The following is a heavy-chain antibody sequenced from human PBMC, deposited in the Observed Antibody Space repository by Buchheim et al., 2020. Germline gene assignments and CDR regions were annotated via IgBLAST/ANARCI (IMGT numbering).Heavy chain of an antibody. J-gene: IGHJ1*01. CDR3: AKDDVIGSSWYGEYFQH. CDR1: GFTFSSYG. Sequence: QVQLVESGGGVVQPGRSLRLSCAASGFTFSSYGMHWVRQAPGKGLEWVAVISYDGSNKYYADSVKGRFTISRDNSKNTLYLQMNSLIAEDTAVYYWAKDDVIGSSWYGEYFQHWGQGTL. D-gene: IGHD6-13*01. V-gene: IGHV3-30*18. CDR2: ISYDGSNK.